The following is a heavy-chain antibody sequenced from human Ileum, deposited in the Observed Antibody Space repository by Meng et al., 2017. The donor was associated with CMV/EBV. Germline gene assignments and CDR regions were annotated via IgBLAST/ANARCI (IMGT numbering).Heavy chain of an antibody. J-gene: IGHJ4*02. CDR2: IRQDEREK. D-gene: IGHD6-6*01. CDR3: ARGYSTSSRGPSFDY. CDR1: GFSFSSYW. Sequence: GESLKISCAASGFSFSSYWMTWVRQAPGKGLEWVANIRQDEREKYYVDSVKGRFTISRDNAKNSLYLQMNSLRAEDTAVYYCARGYSTSSRGPSFDYWGQGTLVTVSS. V-gene: IGHV3-7*01.